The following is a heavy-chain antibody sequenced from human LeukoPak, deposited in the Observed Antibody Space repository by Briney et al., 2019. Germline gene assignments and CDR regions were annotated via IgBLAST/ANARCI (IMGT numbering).Heavy chain of an antibody. CDR1: GFTFSSYW. Sequence: GGSLRLSCAASGFTFSSYWMSWVRQAPGKGLEWVANIKQDGSEKYYVDSVKGRFTISRDNAKNSLYLQMKSLRAEDAAVYYCARALPGWFGQLSTPYFFDHWGQGTLVTVSS. CDR3: ARALPGWFGQLSTPYFFDH. V-gene: IGHV3-7*01. J-gene: IGHJ4*02. CDR2: IKQDGSEK. D-gene: IGHD3-10*01.